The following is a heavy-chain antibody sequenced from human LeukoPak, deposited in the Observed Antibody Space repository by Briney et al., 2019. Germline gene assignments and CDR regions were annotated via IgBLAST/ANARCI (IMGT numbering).Heavy chain of an antibody. D-gene: IGHD1-26*01. CDR3: VRHRSGQAWLDP. CDR2: IYYSGSS. J-gene: IGHJ5*02. Sequence: PSETLSLTCTVAGDSVTSSSYCWGWIRQPPGKGLEWIGCIYYSGSSYYNSSLNSRVTISVDTSKNEFSLRLKSVTATDTALYYCVRHRSGQAWLDPWAQGTLVTVSS. CDR1: GDSVTSSSYC. V-gene: IGHV4-39*01.